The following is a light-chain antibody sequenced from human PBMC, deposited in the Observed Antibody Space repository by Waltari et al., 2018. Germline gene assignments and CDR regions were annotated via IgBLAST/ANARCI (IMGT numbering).Light chain of an antibody. CDR2: EVT. J-gene: IGLJ3*02. Sequence: QSALTQPPSASGSPGQSVTISCTATSDDVGGYNYVSWYQQHPGKATKVMIFEVTKRPSGVPARFSGYQSGYTSYLTVSGLQAYDEADYSCGSYAGNNKLVFGGGTKLTVL. V-gene: IGLV2-8*01. CDR1: SDDVGGYNY. CDR3: GSYAGNNKLV.